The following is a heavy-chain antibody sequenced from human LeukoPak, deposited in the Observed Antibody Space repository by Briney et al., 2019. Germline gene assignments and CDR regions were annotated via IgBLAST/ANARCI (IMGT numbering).Heavy chain of an antibody. V-gene: IGHV3-21*01. CDR1: GFTFSSYS. Sequence: PGGSLRLSCAASGFTFSSYSMNWVRQAPGKGLEWVSSISTSSTYIYYADSMKGRFTISRDNAKKSLYLQMNSLRAEDTAVYYCARGHGVVAASDDAFDIWGQGTMVTVSS. J-gene: IGHJ3*02. CDR2: ISTSSTYI. D-gene: IGHD2-2*01. CDR3: ARGHGVVAASDDAFDI.